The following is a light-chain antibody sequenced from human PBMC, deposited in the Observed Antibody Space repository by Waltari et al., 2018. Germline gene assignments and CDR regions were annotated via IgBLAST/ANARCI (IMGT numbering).Light chain of an antibody. CDR3: ATWDDSLSCWV. J-gene: IGLJ3*02. V-gene: IGLV1-47*01. Sequence: QSVLTQPPSASGTPGQRVTISCSGSSSNIGSDYVYWFQHLPGTAPKLLIYKNDQRPSGVPDRFSGSKAGTSASLAISGLRSEDEAGYYCATWDDSLSCWVFGGGTKLTVL. CDR2: KND. CDR1: SSNIGSDY.